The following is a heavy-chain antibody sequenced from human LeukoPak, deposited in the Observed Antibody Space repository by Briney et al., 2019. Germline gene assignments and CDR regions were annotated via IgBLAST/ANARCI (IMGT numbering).Heavy chain of an antibody. J-gene: IGHJ4*02. V-gene: IGHV3-23*01. CDR3: AKGGYYYDSSGYYPFF. Sequence: GGSLRLSCEGSGFTFTYAMAWVRQAPGKGLEWLSAISGRAGATYYADSVKGRFTISRDNSKNTLYLQMNSLRAEDTAVYYCAKGGYYYDSSGYYPFFWGQGTLVTVSS. CDR1: GFTFTYA. D-gene: IGHD3-22*01. CDR2: ISGRAGAT.